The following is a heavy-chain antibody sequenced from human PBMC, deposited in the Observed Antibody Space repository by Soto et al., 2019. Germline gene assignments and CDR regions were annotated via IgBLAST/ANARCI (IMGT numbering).Heavy chain of an antibody. CDR2: ISNRGTP. CDR1: GDSISSDNYF. V-gene: IGHV4-30-4*01. CDR3: AREVNVVALSDAFDI. J-gene: IGHJ3*02. D-gene: IGHD2-8*01. Sequence: QVQLQESGPGLVKPSQTLSLICTVSGDSISSDNYFWSWIRQPPGQGLEWIGYISNRGTPYYNPSLKSRVTISLDTSKNRFSLDMYSVTAADTAVYYCAREVNVVALSDAFDIWGQGTMVTFSS.